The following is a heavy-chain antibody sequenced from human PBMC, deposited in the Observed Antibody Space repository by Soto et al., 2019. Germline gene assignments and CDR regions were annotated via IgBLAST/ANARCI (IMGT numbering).Heavy chain of an antibody. Sequence: AVSRTGDVCGGQISCHSGTCIRQEPGKGLEWLGESNHSGFSNYISSLKSRVSISVDPSKNQFSLILHSVTAADTAVYYCARERQYYHLWSAYQNEGPHGLDVWGQGNAVTVSS. CDR2: SNHSGFS. V-gene: IGHV4-34*01. J-gene: IGHJ6*02. CDR1: GGQISCHS. D-gene: IGHD3-3*02. CDR3: ARERQYYHLWSAYQNEGPHGLDV.